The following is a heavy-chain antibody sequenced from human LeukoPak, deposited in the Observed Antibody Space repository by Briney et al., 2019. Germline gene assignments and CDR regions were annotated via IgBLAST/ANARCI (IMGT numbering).Heavy chain of an antibody. D-gene: IGHD5-18*01. CDR3: ARVLGYSYGE. V-gene: IGHV3-64*01. CDR1: GFTFSSYA. J-gene: IGHJ4*02. CDR2: ISSNGGST. Sequence: GGSLRLSCAASGFTFSSYAMHWVRQAPGKGLEYVSAISSNGGSTYYANSVKGRFTISRDNSKNTLYLQMGSLRAEDMAVYYCARVLGYSYGEWGQGTLVTVSS.